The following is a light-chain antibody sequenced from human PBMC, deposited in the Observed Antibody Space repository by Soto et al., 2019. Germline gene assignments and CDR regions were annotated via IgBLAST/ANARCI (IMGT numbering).Light chain of an antibody. J-gene: IGKJ2*01. CDR2: GAF. Sequence: DIQLTQSPSFLSAAVGDRVTIICRASQDISNYLAWYQQKPGKAPKLLIFGAFTLQSGDPSRFSGSGSGTEFTLTISSLQPEDFAIYCCQHLNYYPYTFGQGTKLEIK. V-gene: IGKV1-9*01. CDR3: QHLNYYPYT. CDR1: QDISNY.